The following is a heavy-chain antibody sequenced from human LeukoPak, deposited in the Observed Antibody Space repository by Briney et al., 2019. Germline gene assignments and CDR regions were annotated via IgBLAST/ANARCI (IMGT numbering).Heavy chain of an antibody. CDR2: IWYDGSNK. D-gene: IGHD1-26*01. CDR3: AKDSVSRGSTWYFDY. V-gene: IGHV3-33*06. J-gene: IGHJ4*02. Sequence: PGGSLRLSCAASGFTFSSYGMHWVRQAPGKGLEGVAVIWYDGSNKYYADSVKGRFTISRDNSKNTLYLQMNSLRAADTAVYYCAKDSVSRGSTWYFDYWGQGTLVTVSS. CDR1: GFTFSSYG.